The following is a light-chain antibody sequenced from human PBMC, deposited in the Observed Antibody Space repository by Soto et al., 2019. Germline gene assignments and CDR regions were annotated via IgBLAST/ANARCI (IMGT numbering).Light chain of an antibody. Sequence: EIVMTQSPASLSVRPGERATLSCGASQSVSSNFAWYLQKPGQAPRLLIYGASTRATAVPARFTASGSGTEFTLTISSLQSEDFAVYYCQQYNNWPPWTFGQGTKVDIK. CDR3: QQYNNWPPWT. J-gene: IGKJ1*01. CDR1: QSVSSN. V-gene: IGKV3-15*01. CDR2: GAS.